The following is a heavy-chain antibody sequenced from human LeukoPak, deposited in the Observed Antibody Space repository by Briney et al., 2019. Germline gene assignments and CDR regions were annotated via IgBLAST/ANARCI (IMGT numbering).Heavy chain of an antibody. D-gene: IGHD1-14*01. CDR2: IRYDGNNK. Sequence: PGGSLRPSCTASGFTFSSTGMHWVRQAPGKGLEWVSYIRYDGNNKYYGDSVKGRLTVSRDNSKNTLYLQMNSLRVEDTAVYYCARTYNPDYWGQGTLVTVSS. V-gene: IGHV3-30*02. CDR3: ARTYNPDY. J-gene: IGHJ4*02. CDR1: GFTFSSTG.